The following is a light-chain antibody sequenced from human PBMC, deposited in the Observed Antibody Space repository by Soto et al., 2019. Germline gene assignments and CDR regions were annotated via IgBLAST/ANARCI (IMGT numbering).Light chain of an antibody. CDR3: SAWDASLNAVL. V-gene: IGLV1-44*01. CDR1: SSNIGSNI. CDR2: SND. J-gene: IGLJ2*01. Sequence: QSVLSQPPSASGTPGQRVTISCSGRSSNIGSNIVNWYQQLPGTAPKLLLYSNDQRPSGVPDRFSGSKSGTSASLAISGLQSEDEADYYCSAWDASLNAVLFGGGTKVTVL.